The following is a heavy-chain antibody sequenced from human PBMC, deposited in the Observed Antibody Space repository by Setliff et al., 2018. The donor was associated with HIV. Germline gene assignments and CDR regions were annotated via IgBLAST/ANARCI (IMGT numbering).Heavy chain of an antibody. V-gene: IGHV4-31*03. J-gene: IGHJ4*02. D-gene: IGHD3-3*01. CDR3: ARDRSDYCNLPGYFDH. CDR1: GGSISSGTYY. Sequence: PSETLSLTCTVSGGSISSGTYYWSWIRQHPGKGLEWIGYIYYSGSTYYNPSLKSRVTISVDTSRNQFSLKLSSVTAADTAVYYCARDRSDYCNLPGYFDHWGQGTPVTVSS. CDR2: IYYSGST.